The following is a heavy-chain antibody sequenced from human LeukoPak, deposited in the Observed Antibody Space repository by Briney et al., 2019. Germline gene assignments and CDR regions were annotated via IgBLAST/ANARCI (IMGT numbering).Heavy chain of an antibody. V-gene: IGHV4-61*02. J-gene: IGHJ5*02. D-gene: IGHD2-15*01. CDR3: AGTRRYYSGGSCYNWFDP. CDR2: IYSSGST. CDR1: GDSISGDNYY. Sequence: PSETLSLTCTVSGDSISGDNYYWSWIRQPAGKGLEWIGRIYSSGSTTYNASLKSRLTISVDTSKNQFSLRLTSVTAADTAVYYCAGTRRYYSGGSCYNWFDPWGQGTLVTVSS.